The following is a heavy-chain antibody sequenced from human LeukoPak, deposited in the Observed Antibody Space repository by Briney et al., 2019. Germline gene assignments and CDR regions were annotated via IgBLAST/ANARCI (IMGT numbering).Heavy chain of an antibody. J-gene: IGHJ6*03. Sequence: SETLSLTCTVSGDSISNPYYWGWIRQPPGKGLKWMGSISHSGSTFYTPSLRSRVTISLDTSKNQFSLKLNSVTAADTAVYYCARDTWKDYYYYFMDVWGKGTTVTVSS. CDR3: ARDTWKDYYYYFMDV. D-gene: IGHD1-1*01. CDR2: ISHSGST. CDR1: GDSISNPYY. V-gene: IGHV4-38-2*02.